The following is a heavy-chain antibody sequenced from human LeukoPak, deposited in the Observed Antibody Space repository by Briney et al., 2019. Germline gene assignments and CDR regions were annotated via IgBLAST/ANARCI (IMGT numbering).Heavy chain of an antibody. CDR2: INQDGSEK. J-gene: IGHJ4*02. CDR3: VRWSGTTYNVAYYYFDY. D-gene: IGHD1-14*01. CDR1: GFTFSTYW. Sequence: PGGSLRLSCAASGFTFSTYWMTWVRQAPGKGLEWVANINQDGSEKYYVASVKGRFTVSRDNAKNSLYLQMNSLRAEDTAVYYCVRWSGTTYNVAYYYFDYWGQGALVTVSS. V-gene: IGHV3-7*01.